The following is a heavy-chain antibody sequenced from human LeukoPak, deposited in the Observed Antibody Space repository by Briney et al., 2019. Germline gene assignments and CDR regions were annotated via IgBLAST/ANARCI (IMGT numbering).Heavy chain of an antibody. CDR3: ARQIAAAFTY. CDR1: GFTVSSNY. CDR2: IYSGGST. J-gene: IGHJ4*02. Sequence: GGSLRLSCAASGFTVSSNYMSWVRQAPGKGLEWVSVIYSGGSTYYAESVKGRFTISRDNSKNTLYLQMNSLRAEDTAVYYCARQIAAAFTYWGQGTLVTVSS. D-gene: IGHD6-13*01. V-gene: IGHV3-53*01.